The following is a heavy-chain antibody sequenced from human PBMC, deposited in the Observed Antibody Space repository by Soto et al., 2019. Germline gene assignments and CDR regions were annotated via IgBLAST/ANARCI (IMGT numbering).Heavy chain of an antibody. CDR1: GGSITRNNHF. CDR2: IQYGGTT. V-gene: IGHV4-39*01. D-gene: IGHD6-19*01. J-gene: IGHJ4*02. Sequence: QLQLQESGPGLVKASETLSLTCTVSGGSITRNNHFWGWIRQSPGKGLEWIGSIQYGGTTNYNPCLKGRVIMSAATSKSQFSLMMYAVTAADTAVYYCARLGSSGWYQGACFDYWGQGTLVTVSS. CDR3: ARLGSSGWYQGACFDY.